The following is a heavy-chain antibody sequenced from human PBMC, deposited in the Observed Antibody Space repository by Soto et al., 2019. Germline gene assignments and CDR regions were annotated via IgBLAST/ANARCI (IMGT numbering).Heavy chain of an antibody. V-gene: IGHV4-31*03. CDR1: GGSISSGGYY. D-gene: IGHD6-19*01. CDR2: IYYSGSA. Sequence: SETLSLTCTVSGGSISSGGYYWNWIRQHPGKGLEWIGYIYYSGSASYNPSLKSRLTISVDTSKNQFSLNLSPVTAADTAVYFCARNTSGRNFDYWGQGTQVTVSS. CDR3: ARNTSGRNFDY. J-gene: IGHJ4*02.